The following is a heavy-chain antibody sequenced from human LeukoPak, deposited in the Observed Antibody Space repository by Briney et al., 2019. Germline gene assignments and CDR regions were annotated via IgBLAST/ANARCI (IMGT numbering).Heavy chain of an antibody. J-gene: IGHJ5*02. CDR3: AWSGYFDWLPYHWFDP. CDR2: VYYSGST. V-gene: IGHV4-59*01. D-gene: IGHD3-9*01. CDR1: GGSISSYY. Sequence: SETLSLTCTVSGGSISSYYWSWIRQPPGKGLEWIGYVYYSGSTNYNPSLKSRVTISVDTSKNQFSLKLSSVTAADTAVYYCAWSGYFDWLPYHWFDPWGQGTLVTVSS.